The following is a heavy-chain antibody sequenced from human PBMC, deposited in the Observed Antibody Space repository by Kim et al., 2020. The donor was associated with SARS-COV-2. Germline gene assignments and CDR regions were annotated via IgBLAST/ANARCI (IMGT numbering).Heavy chain of an antibody. CDR2: ILYDGSNK. D-gene: IGHD4-17*01. V-gene: IGHV3-30*18. CDR3: AKSQMTTVTSFIRFD. CDR1: GFTFSSYG. Sequence: GGSLRLSCAASGFTFSSYGMHWVRQAPGKGLEWVALILYDGSNKYYGDSVKGRFTISSDNSKNTLYLQMNSLIAEDTAVYYCAKSQMTTVTSFIRFD. J-gene: IGHJ4*01.